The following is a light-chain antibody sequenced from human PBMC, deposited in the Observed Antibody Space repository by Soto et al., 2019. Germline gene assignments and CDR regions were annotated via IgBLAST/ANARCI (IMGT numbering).Light chain of an antibody. CDR3: QQDFALT. Sequence: EIVLTQSPDTLSLSPGERATLSCRASQSISSNYLAWFQQKPGQAPRLLIYGASTRATGIPATFSGSGSGTDFTLTISSLQPEDFAVYYCQQDFALTFGGGTKVEIK. V-gene: IGKV3D-7*01. CDR1: QSISSNY. CDR2: GAS. J-gene: IGKJ4*01.